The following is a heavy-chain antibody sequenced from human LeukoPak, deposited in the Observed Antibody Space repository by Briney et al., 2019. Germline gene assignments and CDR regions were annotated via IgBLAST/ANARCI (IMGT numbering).Heavy chain of an antibody. J-gene: IGHJ6*02. V-gene: IGHV3-11*01. CDR1: GGSLSSYY. CDR2: ISGSGSPT. D-gene: IGHD6-19*01. Sequence: LSHTCAVYGGSLSSYYWTWIRQAPGKGLEWISYISGSGSPTHYADSVKGRFTISRDNAKNSLYLQMNSLRAEDTAVYYCAKDRVRAVAGPPDVWGQGITVTVSS. CDR3: AKDRVRAVAGPPDV.